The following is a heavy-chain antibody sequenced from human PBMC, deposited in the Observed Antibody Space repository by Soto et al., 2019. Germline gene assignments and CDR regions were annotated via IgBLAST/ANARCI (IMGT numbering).Heavy chain of an antibody. CDR1: GFTFDDYA. Sequence: GGSLRLSCAASGFTFDDYAMHWVRQAPGKGLEWVSGISWNSGSIGYADSVKGRFTISRDNAKNSLYLQMNSLRAEDTALYYCAKDKTESGYRSSPIGDAFDIWGQGTMVTVSS. V-gene: IGHV3-9*01. CDR2: ISWNSGSI. CDR3: AKDKTESGYRSSPIGDAFDI. D-gene: IGHD6-13*01. J-gene: IGHJ3*02.